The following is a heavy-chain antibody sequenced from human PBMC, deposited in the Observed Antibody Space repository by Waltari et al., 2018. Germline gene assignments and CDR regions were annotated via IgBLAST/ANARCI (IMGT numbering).Heavy chain of an antibody. J-gene: IGHJ4*02. CDR2: IYSGGST. Sequence: EVQLVESGGGLIQPGGSLRLSCAASGFTVSSNYMSCVRQAPGKGLEWVSVIYSGGSTYYADSVKGRFTISRDNSKNTLYLQMNSLRAEDTAVYYCASGQYYYYDSSGYPDYWGQGTLVTVSS. D-gene: IGHD3-22*01. CDR3: ASGQYYYYDSSGYPDY. CDR1: GFTVSSNY. V-gene: IGHV3-53*01.